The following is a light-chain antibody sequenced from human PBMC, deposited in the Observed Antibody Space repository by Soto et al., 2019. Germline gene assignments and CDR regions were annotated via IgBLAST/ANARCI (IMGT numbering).Light chain of an antibody. Sequence: DIQMAQSPSSVSASVGDRVTITCRASQGINKWLVWYQQKPGKAPKLLIYTTSSLQSGVPSRFSGSGSGTDFTLTISSLQPEDFATYYCQQSYSTPRITFGQGTRLEIK. CDR3: QQSYSTPRIT. CDR2: TTS. J-gene: IGKJ5*01. V-gene: IGKV1-12*01. CDR1: QGINKW.